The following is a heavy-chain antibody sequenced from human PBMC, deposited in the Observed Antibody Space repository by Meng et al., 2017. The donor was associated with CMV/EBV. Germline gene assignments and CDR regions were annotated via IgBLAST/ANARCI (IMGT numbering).Heavy chain of an antibody. J-gene: IGHJ6*02. CDR2: INHSGST. CDR3: ARDRDGDYIYYYYGMDV. D-gene: IGHD4-17*01. CDR1: GGSFSGYY. Sequence: SETLSLTCAVYGGSFSGYYWSWIRQPPGKGLEWIGEINHSGSTNYNPSLKSRVTISVDTSKNQFSLKLSSVAAADTAVYYCARDRDGDYIYYYYGMDVWGQGTTVTVSS. V-gene: IGHV4-34*01.